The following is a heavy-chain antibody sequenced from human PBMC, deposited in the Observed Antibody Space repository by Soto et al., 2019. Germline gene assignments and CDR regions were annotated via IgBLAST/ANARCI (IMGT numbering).Heavy chain of an antibody. V-gene: IGHV3-23*01. CDR1: GFSFSSYA. J-gene: IGHJ4*02. CDR3: ARETGSIVLMVYAPYFDY. D-gene: IGHD2-8*01. Sequence: PGGSLRLSCATSGFSFSSYAMSWVRQAPGKGLEWVSAISGSGGSTYYADSVKGRFTISRDNAKNSLYLQMNSLRAEDTAVYYCARETGSIVLMVYAPYFDYWGQGTLVTVSS. CDR2: ISGSGGST.